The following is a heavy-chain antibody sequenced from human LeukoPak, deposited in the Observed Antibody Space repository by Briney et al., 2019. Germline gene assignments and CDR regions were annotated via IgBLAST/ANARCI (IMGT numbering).Heavy chain of an antibody. D-gene: IGHD2-21*02. CDR1: GGSISSYY. CDR3: ARGVVVTALDY. V-gene: IGHV4-59*08. CDR2: IYYSGST. J-gene: IGHJ4*02. Sequence: IPSESLSLTCTVSGGSISSYYWSWIRQPPGEGREWLGYIYYSGSTNYNPSLKSRVTISVDTSKNQFSLKLSSVAAADTAVYYCARGVVVTALDYWGQGTLVTVSS.